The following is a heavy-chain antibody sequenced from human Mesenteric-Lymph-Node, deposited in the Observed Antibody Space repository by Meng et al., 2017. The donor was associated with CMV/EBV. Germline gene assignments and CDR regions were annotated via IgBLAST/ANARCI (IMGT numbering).Heavy chain of an antibody. V-gene: IGHV3-7*01. Sequence: GGSLRLSCAASEFTFSSNWMSWVRQAPGKGLEWVANIKQDGSETYYVDSVKGRFTISRDNAKNSLYLQMNSLRAEDTAMYYCARTIASRFDPWGQGTLVTVSS. CDR1: EFTFSSNW. CDR2: IKQDGSET. CDR3: ARTIASRFDP. D-gene: IGHD6-13*01. J-gene: IGHJ5*02.